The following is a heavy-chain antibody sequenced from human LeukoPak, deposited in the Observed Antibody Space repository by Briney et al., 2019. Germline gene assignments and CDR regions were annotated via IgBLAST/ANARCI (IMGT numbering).Heavy chain of an antibody. V-gene: IGHV4-59*08. CDR1: GGSISRYY. Sequence: SETLSLTCTVSGGSISRYYRSWIRQPPGKGLEWIGYIYYSGSTNYNPSLKSRVTISVDTSKNQFSLKLSSVTAADTAVYYCARHLISSYGMDVWGQGTTVTVSS. J-gene: IGHJ6*02. CDR3: ARHLISSYGMDV. D-gene: IGHD3-16*02. CDR2: IYYSGST.